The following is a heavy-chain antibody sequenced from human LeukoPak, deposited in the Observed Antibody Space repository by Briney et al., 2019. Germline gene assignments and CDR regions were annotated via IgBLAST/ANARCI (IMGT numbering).Heavy chain of an antibody. Sequence: PGRSLRLSCAASGFTFYYYPMHWVRQAPGKGLEWVAVISYDGSNEYYADSVKGWFTISRDNSKNTLYLQMSSLRAEDTAVYYCVRPIDNGSGSYYFDYWGQGTLVTVTS. CDR3: VRPIDNGSGSYYFDY. J-gene: IGHJ4*02. CDR1: GFTFYYYP. D-gene: IGHD3-10*01. CDR2: ISYDGSNE. V-gene: IGHV3-30*04.